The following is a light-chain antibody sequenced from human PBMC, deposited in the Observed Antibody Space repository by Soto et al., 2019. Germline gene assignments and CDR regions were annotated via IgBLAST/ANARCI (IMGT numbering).Light chain of an antibody. Sequence: QAVVTQEPSLTVSPGGTVTLTCASSAGAVTSDCYANWLQQKPGQAPRALIYSTSQKHSWTPARFSGSLLGGKAALTVSAVQPEDEADYYCLLYYGGAQVLFGGGTKVTVL. J-gene: IGLJ2*01. V-gene: IGLV7-43*01. CDR3: LLYYGGAQVL. CDR1: AGAVTSDCY. CDR2: STS.